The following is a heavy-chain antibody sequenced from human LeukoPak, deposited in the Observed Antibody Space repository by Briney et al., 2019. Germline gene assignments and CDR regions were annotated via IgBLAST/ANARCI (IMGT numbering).Heavy chain of an antibody. D-gene: IGHD1-7*01. J-gene: IGHJ3*02. CDR3: ARDRGGITGTTWAFDI. CDR1: GFTFSSYE. CDR2: ISSSGSTI. Sequence: SGGSLRLSCAASGFTFSSYEMNWVRQAPGEGLEWVSYISSSGSTIYYADSVKGRFTISRDNAKNSLYLQMNSLRAEDTAVYYCARDRGGITGTTWAFDIWGQGTMVTVSS. V-gene: IGHV3-48*03.